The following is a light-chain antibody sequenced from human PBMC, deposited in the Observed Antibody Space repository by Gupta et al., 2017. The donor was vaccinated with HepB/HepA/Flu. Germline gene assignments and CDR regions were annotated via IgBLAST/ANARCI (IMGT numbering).Light chain of an antibody. V-gene: IGLV3-1*01. CDR2: EDN. CDR1: KLGEKY. CDR3: QAWDRATV. J-gene: IGLJ2*01. Sequence: SYELTQPPSVSVSPGQTATITCSGDKLGEKYACWYQQKPGQSPVLVIYEDNKRPSGIPERFSGSNSGNTATLTISGTQAMDEADYYCQAWDRATVFGGGTKLTV.